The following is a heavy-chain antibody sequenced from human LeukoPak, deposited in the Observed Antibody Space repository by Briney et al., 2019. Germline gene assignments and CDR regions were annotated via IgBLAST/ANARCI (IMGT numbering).Heavy chain of an antibody. Sequence: GGSLRLSCAASGFTFSSYWMSWVRQGPGKGLEWVANIKQDGSEKYYVDSVKGRFTISRDNAKNSLYLQMNSLRAEDTAVYYCARGGGNSGWRAFDIWGQGTMVTVSS. V-gene: IGHV3-7*01. CDR3: ARGGGNSGWRAFDI. CDR2: IKQDGSEK. J-gene: IGHJ3*02. CDR1: GFTFSSYW. D-gene: IGHD6-19*01.